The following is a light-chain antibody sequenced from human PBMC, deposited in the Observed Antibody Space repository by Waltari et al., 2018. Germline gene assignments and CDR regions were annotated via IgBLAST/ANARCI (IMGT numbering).Light chain of an antibody. J-gene: IGKJ1*01. Sequence: DIVMTQSPNSLAVSLGERATINCKSSQSLLYSSNNENYLAWYQQRPGQPPKMLIYWASTRKSGVPDRFSGSGSGTDFTLTINNLQAEDVAIYFCQQYSDTPWTFGQGTKVEIK. CDR3: QQYSDTPWT. CDR1: QSLLYSSNNENY. V-gene: IGKV4-1*01. CDR2: WAS.